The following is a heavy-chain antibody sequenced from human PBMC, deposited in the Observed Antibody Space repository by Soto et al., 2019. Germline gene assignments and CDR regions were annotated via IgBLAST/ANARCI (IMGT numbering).Heavy chain of an antibody. CDR3: ASDPLGYCSGGSCYMGWFDP. CDR1: GYTFTSYA. D-gene: IGHD2-15*01. CDR2: ISGYTGNT. Sequence: QVQLVQSGAEVKKPGASVKVSCKASGYTFTSYAISWVRQAPGQGPEWMGWISGYTGNTNYAQKLQGRVTMTTDTSTSTAYMELRSLRSDDTAVYYCASDPLGYCSGGSCYMGWFDPWGQGTLVTVSS. J-gene: IGHJ5*02. V-gene: IGHV1-18*04.